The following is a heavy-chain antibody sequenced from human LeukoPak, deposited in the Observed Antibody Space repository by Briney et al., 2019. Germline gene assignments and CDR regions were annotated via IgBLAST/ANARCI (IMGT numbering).Heavy chain of an antibody. D-gene: IGHD3-9*01. CDR2: IYYSGST. CDR3: ARGDVLRNFDWFGSLDP. J-gene: IGHJ5*02. Sequence: SETLSLTCNVSGGSISSYYWSWIRQPPGKGLEWIGYIYYSGSTNYNPSLKSRITMSVDTSKNQFSLKLSSVTAADTAVYYCARGDVLRNFDWFGSLDPWGQGTLVTVSS. CDR1: GGSISSYY. V-gene: IGHV4-59*01.